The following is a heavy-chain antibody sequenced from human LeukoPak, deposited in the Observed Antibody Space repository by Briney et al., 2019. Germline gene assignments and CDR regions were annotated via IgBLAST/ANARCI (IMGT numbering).Heavy chain of an antibody. CDR3: AKGADYGANTRFTKYTWFDP. CDR1: GFTFTNCS. V-gene: IGHV3-30*02. D-gene: IGHD4-23*01. Sequence: GGTLSLSCAASGFTFTNCSMHWVRQAPGKGLEWVAYICYDANNKNNAAPVKGRSTIYRDSSKDMPYLQMNSLRPEDAAVYYLAKGADYGANTRFTKYTWFDPWGQGTLVTVSS. CDR2: ICYDANNK. J-gene: IGHJ5*02.